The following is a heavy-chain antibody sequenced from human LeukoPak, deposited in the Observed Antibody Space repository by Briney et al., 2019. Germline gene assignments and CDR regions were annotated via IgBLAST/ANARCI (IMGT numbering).Heavy chain of an antibody. J-gene: IGHJ4*02. CDR3: ARNAPLDY. CDR1: GFTFSNSW. Sequence: GGSLRLSCAASGFTFSNSWMSWVRQAPGKGLEWLAFIKLDGREKYYVDSVKGRFTISRDNAKSSLHLEMSTLRAEDTAVYYCARNAPLDYWGRGTLVTVSS. CDR2: IKLDGREK. V-gene: IGHV3-7*01.